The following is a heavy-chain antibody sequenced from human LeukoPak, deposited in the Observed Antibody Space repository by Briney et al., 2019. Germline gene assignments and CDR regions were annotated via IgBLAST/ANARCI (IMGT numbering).Heavy chain of an antibody. J-gene: IGHJ4*02. CDR2: IKQDGSEK. V-gene: IGHV3-7*01. CDR3: ARRYFDY. CDR1: GFTFSSYC. Sequence: GGSLRLSCAASGFTFSSYCMSGVRQAPGKGLEWVANIKQDGSEKYYVDSVKGRFTISRDNAKNSLYLQMNSLRAEDTAVYYCARRYFDYWGQGTLVTVSS.